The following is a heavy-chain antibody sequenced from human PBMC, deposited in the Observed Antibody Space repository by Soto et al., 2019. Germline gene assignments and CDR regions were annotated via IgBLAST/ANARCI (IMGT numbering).Heavy chain of an antibody. CDR3: ARSLAAADYYYGMDV. V-gene: IGHV4-30-4*01. Sequence: SETLSLTCTVSGGSISSGDYYWSWIRQPPGKGLEWIGYIYYSGSTYYNPSLKSRVTISVDTSKNQFSLKLSSVTAADTAVYYCARSLAAADYYYGMDVWGQGTTVTVSS. J-gene: IGHJ6*02. CDR2: IYYSGST. CDR1: GGSISSGDYY. D-gene: IGHD6-13*01.